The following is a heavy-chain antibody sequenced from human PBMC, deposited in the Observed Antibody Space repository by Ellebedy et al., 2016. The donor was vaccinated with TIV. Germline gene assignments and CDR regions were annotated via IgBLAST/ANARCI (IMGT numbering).Heavy chain of an antibody. CDR3: AKDGRIAATGHFDY. D-gene: IGHD6-13*01. Sequence: GGSLRLSXAAAGFTFSQYGMHWVRQAPGKGLEWVALISYDGSDKYYADSVKGRITISRDNSKNTLYLQMNRLRTEDTAMYYCAKDGRIAATGHFDYWGQGTLVTVSS. CDR1: GFTFSQYG. CDR2: ISYDGSDK. V-gene: IGHV3-30*18. J-gene: IGHJ4*02.